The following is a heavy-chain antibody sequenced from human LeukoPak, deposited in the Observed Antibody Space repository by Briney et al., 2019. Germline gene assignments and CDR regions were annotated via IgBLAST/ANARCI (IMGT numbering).Heavy chain of an antibody. Sequence: PSETLSLTCAVYGGSFSGYYWSWIRPPPGKGLEWIGEINHSGSTNYNPSLKSRVTISVDTSKNQFSLKLSPVTAADTAVYYCARGLLELRSGPYFDYWGQGTLVTVSS. V-gene: IGHV4-34*01. J-gene: IGHJ4*02. D-gene: IGHD1-7*01. CDR3: ARGLLELRSGPYFDY. CDR1: GGSFSGYY. CDR2: INHSGST.